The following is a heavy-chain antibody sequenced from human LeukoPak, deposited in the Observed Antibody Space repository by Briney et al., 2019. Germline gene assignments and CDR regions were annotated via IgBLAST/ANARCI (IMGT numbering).Heavy chain of an antibody. Sequence: ASVKVSCKASGYTFTSYGISWVRQAPGQGLEWMGWISAYNGNTNYAQKFQGRVTMTRDTSISTAYMELSRLRSDDTAVYYCARGEGGYHDYWGQGTLVTVSS. CDR1: GYTFTSYG. CDR2: ISAYNGNT. V-gene: IGHV1-18*01. J-gene: IGHJ4*02. D-gene: IGHD5-12*01. CDR3: ARGEGGYHDY.